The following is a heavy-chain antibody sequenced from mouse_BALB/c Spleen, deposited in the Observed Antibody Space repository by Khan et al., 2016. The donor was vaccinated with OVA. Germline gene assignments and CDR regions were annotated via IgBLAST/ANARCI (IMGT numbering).Heavy chain of an antibody. CDR3: ARGNYYGYYFDS. V-gene: IGHV3-2*02. J-gene: IGHJ2*02. CDR2: ISYSGST. D-gene: IGHD1-1*01. Sequence: EVELVESGPGLVKPSQSLSLTCTVTGYSITSNYAWNWIRQFPGNKLEWMGYISYSGSTTYNPSLKSRISITRDTSKNQFFLQLKSVTTEDTATYYCARGNYYGYYFDSWGQGTSLTVSS. CDR1: GYSITSNYA.